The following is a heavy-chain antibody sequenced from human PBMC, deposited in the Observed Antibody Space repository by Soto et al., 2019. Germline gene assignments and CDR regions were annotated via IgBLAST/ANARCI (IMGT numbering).Heavy chain of an antibody. D-gene: IGHD2-2*02. CDR1: GESINGYY. CDR2: VYFSGSN. CDR3: ARRGCSSTSCYRVYYFDY. J-gene: IGHJ4*02. V-gene: IGHV4-59*01. Sequence: PSETLSLTCTVSGESINGYYWSWIRQPPGKGLEWIGYVYFSGSNNYNPSLKSRVTISVNTSKQQVSLRLSSVTAADTAVYYCARRGCSSTSCYRVYYFDYWGQGTLVTVSS.